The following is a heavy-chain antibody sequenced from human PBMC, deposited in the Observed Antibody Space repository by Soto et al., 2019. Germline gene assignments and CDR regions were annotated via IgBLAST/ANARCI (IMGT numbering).Heavy chain of an antibody. CDR2: IIPIFGTV. J-gene: IGHJ2*01. CDR3: ARGNRRWIQLWYFDL. D-gene: IGHD5-18*01. Sequence: QVQLVQSGAEVKKPGSSVKVSCKASGGTFSNYPISWVRQAPGQGLEWMGGIIPIFGTVNYAQKVQGRVTITANESTSTAYMELSSLRSEDTAVYYVARGNRRWIQLWYFDLWGRGTLVTVSS. V-gene: IGHV1-69*12. CDR1: GGTFSNYP.